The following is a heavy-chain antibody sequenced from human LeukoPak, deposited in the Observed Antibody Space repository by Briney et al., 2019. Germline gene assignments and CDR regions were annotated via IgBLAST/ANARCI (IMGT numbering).Heavy chain of an antibody. CDR1: GGSFSGYY. Sequence: PSETLSLTCAVYGGSFSGYYWSWIRHPPGKGLEWIGEINHSGSTNYNPSLKSRVTIPVDTSKNQFSLKLSSVTAADTAVYYGARGRRTYYDFFGRGNWFDPWGQGTLVTVSS. CDR2: INHSGST. J-gene: IGHJ5*02. CDR3: ARGRRTYYDFFGRGNWFDP. V-gene: IGHV4-34*01. D-gene: IGHD3-3*01.